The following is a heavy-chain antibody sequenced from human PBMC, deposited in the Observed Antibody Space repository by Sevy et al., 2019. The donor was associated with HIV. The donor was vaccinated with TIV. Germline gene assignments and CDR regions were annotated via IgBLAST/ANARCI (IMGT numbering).Heavy chain of an antibody. V-gene: IGHV3-21*06. D-gene: IGHD1-26*01. Sequence: GGSLRLSCAASGFTFSSYSMNWVRQAPGKGLEWVSSISSSSSYIYYADSVKGRFTISRDNAKNSLYLQMNSLRAEDTAVYYCARGTWELHEGNLRNWFDPWGQGTLVTVSS. CDR1: GFTFSSYS. J-gene: IGHJ5*02. CDR3: ARGTWELHEGNLRNWFDP. CDR2: ISSSSSYI.